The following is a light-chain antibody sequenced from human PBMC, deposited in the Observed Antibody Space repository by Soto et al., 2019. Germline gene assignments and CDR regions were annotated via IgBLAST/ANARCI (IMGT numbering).Light chain of an antibody. CDR3: QQYKSYPWT. V-gene: IGKV1-5*01. CDR2: EAS. Sequence: DTQMSTPPSTLSASVGDRVTITCRASQSISGWLAWYQQKPGKAPKLLIYEASSLESGVPSRFSGSGSGTEFTLTITSLQPDDFATYYCQQYKSYPWTFGQGTKVDI. CDR1: QSISGW. J-gene: IGKJ1*01.